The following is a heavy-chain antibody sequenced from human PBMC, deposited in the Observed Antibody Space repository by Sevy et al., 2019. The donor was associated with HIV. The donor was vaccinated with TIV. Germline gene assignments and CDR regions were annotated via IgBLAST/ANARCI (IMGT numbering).Heavy chain of an antibody. J-gene: IGHJ4*02. CDR2: FDPEDGET. CDR1: GYTLTELS. Sequence: SVKVSCKVSGYTLTELSMHWVRQAPGKGLEWMGGFDPEDGETIYAQKFQGRVTMTEDTSTDTAYMELSSLRSEDTAVYYCATTKMPKIAVVFDYWGQGTLVTVSS. V-gene: IGHV1-24*01. CDR3: ATTKMPKIAVVFDY. D-gene: IGHD6-19*01.